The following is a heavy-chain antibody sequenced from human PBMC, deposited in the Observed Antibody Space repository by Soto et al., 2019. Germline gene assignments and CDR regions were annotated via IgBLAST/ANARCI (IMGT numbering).Heavy chain of an antibody. CDR3: ARPSIDFWSGYYDAFDI. CDR2: IYYSGST. Sequence: SETLSLTCTFSGCSISSSSYYWGWIRQPPGKGLEWIGSIYYSGSTYYNPSLKSRVTISVDTSKNQFSLKLSSVTAADTAVYYCARPSIDFWSGYYDAFDIWGQGTMVTVSS. D-gene: IGHD3-3*01. J-gene: IGHJ3*02. CDR1: GCSISSSSYY. V-gene: IGHV4-39*01.